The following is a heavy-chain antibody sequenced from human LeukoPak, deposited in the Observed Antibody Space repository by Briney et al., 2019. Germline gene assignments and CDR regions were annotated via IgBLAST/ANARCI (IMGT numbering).Heavy chain of an antibody. J-gene: IGHJ5*02. V-gene: IGHV4-61*02. CDR1: GGSISSGSYY. Sequence: SETLSLTCTVSGGSISSGSYYWSWIRQPAGKGLEWIGRIYTSGSTNYNPSLKSRVTISVDTSKNQFSLKLSSATAADTAVYYCASHIRLQGLRPWGQGTLVTVSS. CDR2: IYTSGST. D-gene: IGHD4-11*01. CDR3: ASHIRLQGLRP.